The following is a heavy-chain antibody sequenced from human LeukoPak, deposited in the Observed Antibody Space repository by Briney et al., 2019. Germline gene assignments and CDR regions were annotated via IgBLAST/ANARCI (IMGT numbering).Heavy chain of an antibody. CDR2: IYSDGST. CDR1: GFTVSSSY. D-gene: IGHD1-26*01. J-gene: IGHJ3*02. Sequence: PGGSLRLSCAVFGFTVSSSYMSWVRQAPGKGLEWVSEIYSDGSTYYAASVKGRFSISRHNSRNTVYLQMNSLRAEDTAVYYCARERREHGVFDIWGQGTMVTVSS. V-gene: IGHV3-53*01. CDR3: ARERREHGVFDI.